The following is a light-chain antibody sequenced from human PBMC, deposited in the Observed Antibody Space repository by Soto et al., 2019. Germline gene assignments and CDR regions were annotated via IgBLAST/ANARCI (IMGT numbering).Light chain of an antibody. J-gene: IGKJ1*01. CDR1: QSVTTGY. CDR2: GTS. V-gene: IGKV3-20*01. Sequence: ENGLTQSPDILYVYPGEGATLSCRASQSVTTGYLAWYQQKPGQAPMLLIYGTSSRATGVPARFRASGSATDFTLTITRLEPEDFAVYYCQQFCDSLWTFGQGTRVEIK. CDR3: QQFCDSLWT.